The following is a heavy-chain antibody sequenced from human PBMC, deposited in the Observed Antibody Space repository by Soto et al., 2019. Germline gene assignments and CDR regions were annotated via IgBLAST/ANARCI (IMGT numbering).Heavy chain of an antibody. CDR2: ISAYNGNT. J-gene: IGHJ3*02. CDR1: GYTFSSYG. V-gene: IGHV1-18*01. D-gene: IGHD5-18*01. Sequence: GASVKVSFKASGYTFSSYGISWGRQAPGQGLEWMGWISAYNGNTNYAQKLQGRVTMTTDTSTSTAYMELRSLRSDDTAVYYCARDLEGYSYVWDFDIWGQGTMVTVSS. CDR3: ARDLEGYSYVWDFDI.